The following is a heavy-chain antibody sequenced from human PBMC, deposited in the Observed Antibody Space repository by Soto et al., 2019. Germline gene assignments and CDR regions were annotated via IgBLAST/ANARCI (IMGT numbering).Heavy chain of an antibody. CDR2: IWYDGSNK. D-gene: IGHD3-3*01. CDR1: GFTFSSYG. V-gene: IGHV3-33*01. J-gene: IGHJ6*02. CDR3: ARDPRMHYDFWSGYYTYGMDV. Sequence: QVQLVESGGGVVQPGRSLRLSCAASGFTFSSYGMHWVRQAPGKGLEWVAVIWYDGSNKYYADSVKGRFTISRDNSKNTLYLQMNSLRAEDTAVYYCARDPRMHYDFWSGYYTYGMDVWGQGTTVTVSS.